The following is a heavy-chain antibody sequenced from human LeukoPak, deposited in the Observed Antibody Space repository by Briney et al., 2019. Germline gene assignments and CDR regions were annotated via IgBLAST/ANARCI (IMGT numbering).Heavy chain of an antibody. D-gene: IGHD4-17*01. V-gene: IGHV1-69*13. CDR1: GGTFSSYA. CDR3: ARDGADYGDYVPDY. J-gene: IGHJ4*02. CDR2: IIPIFGTA. Sequence: ASVKVSCKASGGTFSSYAISWVRQAPGQGLEWMGGIIPIFGTANYAQKFQGRVTITADESTSTAYMELSSLRSDDTAVYYCARDGADYGDYVPDYWGQGTLVTVSS.